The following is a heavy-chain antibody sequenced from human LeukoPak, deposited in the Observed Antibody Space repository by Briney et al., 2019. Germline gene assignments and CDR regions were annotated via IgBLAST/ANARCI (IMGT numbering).Heavy chain of an antibody. CDR2: INPNSGGT. V-gene: IGHV1-2*04. J-gene: IGHJ6*02. D-gene: IGHD3-10*01. CDR1: GYTFTGYY. CDR3: ARDRNQAMVRGVTYYYGMDV. Sequence: PEASVKVSCKAPGYTFTGYYMHWVRQAPGQGLEWMGWINPNSGGTNYAQKFQGWVTMTRDTSISTAYMELSRLRSDDTAVYYCARDRNQAMVRGVTYYYGMDVWGQGTTVTVSS.